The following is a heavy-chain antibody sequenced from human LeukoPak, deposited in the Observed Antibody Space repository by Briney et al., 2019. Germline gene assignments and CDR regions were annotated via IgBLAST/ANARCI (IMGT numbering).Heavy chain of an antibody. CDR1: GDPISSHSGYK. Sequence: SETLSLTCTVSGDPISSHSGYKWNWIRQAPGKGLEWIGYVYYSGTTSYNPSVNSRVTISVDTSKNQFSLKLSSVTAADTAVYYCARSGPFLNFYSGSYYYWFDPWGQGTLVTVSS. V-gene: IGHV4-61*05. D-gene: IGHD1-26*01. CDR3: ARSGPFLNFYSGSYYYWFDP. J-gene: IGHJ5*02. CDR2: VYYSGTT.